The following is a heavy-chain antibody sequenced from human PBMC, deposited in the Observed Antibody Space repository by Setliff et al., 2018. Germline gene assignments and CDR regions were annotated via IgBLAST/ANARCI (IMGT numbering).Heavy chain of an antibody. J-gene: IGHJ5*02. Sequence: GASVKVSCKASGGTFRSYGVSWVRQAPGQGLEWMGWISAYNGNINYAQKFQGRVTMTTDTYTSTANMELRSLRSDDTAVYYRVRAPPTVVIPPGRAFFDPWGQGTLVTVSS. CDR2: ISAYNGNI. V-gene: IGHV1-18*01. CDR1: GGTFRSYG. CDR3: VRAPPTVVIPPGRAFFDP. D-gene: IGHD2-2*01.